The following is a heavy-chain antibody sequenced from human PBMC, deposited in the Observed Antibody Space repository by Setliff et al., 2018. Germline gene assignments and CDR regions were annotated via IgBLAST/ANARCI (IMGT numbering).Heavy chain of an antibody. CDR3: ARESRYYYDNLGTLDY. J-gene: IGHJ4*02. D-gene: IGHD3-22*01. V-gene: IGHV4-61*10. CDR1: GGSIGSGSYY. Sequence: SETLSLTCTVSGGSIGSGSYYWSWIRQPAGKGLEWIGEIIHSGSTNYNPSLKSRVTISMDTSKNQFSLKVSSVTAADTAVYYCARESRYYYDNLGTLDYWGQGTLVTVSS. CDR2: IIHSGST.